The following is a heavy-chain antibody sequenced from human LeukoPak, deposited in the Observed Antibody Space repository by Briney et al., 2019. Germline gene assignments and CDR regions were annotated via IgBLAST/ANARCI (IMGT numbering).Heavy chain of an antibody. CDR1: GYTFTSYD. Sequence: DSVKVSCKASGYTFTSYDINRVRQATGQGSEWMGWMNPNSGNTGYAQKFQGRVTMTRNTSISTAYMELSSLRSADTAVYDCARVYFRYDSSGYYCLDYWGQGTLVTVSS. D-gene: IGHD3-22*01. CDR3: ARVYFRYDSSGYYCLDY. J-gene: IGHJ4*02. CDR2: MNPNSGNT. V-gene: IGHV1-8*01.